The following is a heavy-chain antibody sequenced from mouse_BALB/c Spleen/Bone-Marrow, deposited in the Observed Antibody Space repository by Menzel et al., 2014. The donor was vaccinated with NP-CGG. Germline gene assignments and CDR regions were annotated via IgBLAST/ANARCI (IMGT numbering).Heavy chain of an antibody. J-gene: IGHJ2*01. D-gene: IGHD1-1*01. CDR1: GFTFSDYG. Sequence: EVMLVESGGGLVQPGGSRKLSCAASGFTFSDYGMAWVRQAPGKGPEWVAFISNLAYSIYYTDTVTGRFTISRENAKNTLYLEMSSLRSEDTAMYYCARALAYGSRFDYWGQGTTLTVSS. V-gene: IGHV5-15*02. CDR2: ISNLAYSI. CDR3: ARALAYGSRFDY.